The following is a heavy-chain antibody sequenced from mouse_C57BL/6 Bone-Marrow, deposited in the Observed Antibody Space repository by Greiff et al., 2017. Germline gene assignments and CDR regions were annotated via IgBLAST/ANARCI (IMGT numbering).Heavy chain of an antibody. CDR2: IDPENGDT. D-gene: IGHD2-10*02. Sequence: EVQLQQSGAELVRPGASVKLSCTASGFNFKDDYMHWVKQRPEQGLEWIGWIDPENGDTEYASKFQGKATIAADTSSNTAYLQLSSRTSADTAVYYCTPSRDAWFAYGGEGTRVTVTA. V-gene: IGHV14-4*01. CDR1: GFNFKDDY. J-gene: IGHJ3*01. CDR3: TPSRDAWFAY.